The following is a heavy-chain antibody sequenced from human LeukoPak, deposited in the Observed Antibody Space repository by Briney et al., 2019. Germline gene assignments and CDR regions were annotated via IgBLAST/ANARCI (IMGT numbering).Heavy chain of an antibody. D-gene: IGHD2-2*01. Sequence: PGGSLRLSCAASGFTFSDYYMSWLRQAPGKGLEWVSYISSSGSTIYYADSVKGRFTISRDNAKNSLYLQMNSLRAEDTAVYYCARVVGCSSTSCYEGYYYYGMDVWGQGTTVTVSS. CDR3: ARVVGCSSTSCYEGYYYYGMDV. CDR2: ISSSGSTI. J-gene: IGHJ6*02. CDR1: GFTFSDYY. V-gene: IGHV3-11*01.